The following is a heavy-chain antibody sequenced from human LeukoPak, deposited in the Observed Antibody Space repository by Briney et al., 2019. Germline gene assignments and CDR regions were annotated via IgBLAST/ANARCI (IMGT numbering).Heavy chain of an antibody. CDR2: IYYSGST. CDR1: GGSISSGDYY. J-gene: IGHJ4*02. CDR3: ARVRYNWNDRLFDY. Sequence: SETLSLTCTVSGGSISSGDYYWSWIRQPRGKGLEWIGYIYYSGSTYYNPSLKSRVTISVDTSKNQFSLKLSSVTAADTAVYYCARVRYNWNDRLFDYWGQGTLVTVSS. D-gene: IGHD1-1*01. V-gene: IGHV4-30-4*08.